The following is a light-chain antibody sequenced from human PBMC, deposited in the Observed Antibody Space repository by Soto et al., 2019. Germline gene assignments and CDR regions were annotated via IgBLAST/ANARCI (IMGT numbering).Light chain of an antibody. V-gene: IGKV3-15*01. J-gene: IGKJ5*01. CDR3: HQYNNWPPIT. CDR1: QSVGGS. Sequence: PGERATVSCRASQSVGGSSLAWYQQRPGQAPRLLIYGASTRAPGIPARFSGSGFGTEFTLTISSLQSEDFALYSCHQYNNWPPITFGQGTRLEIK. CDR2: GAS.